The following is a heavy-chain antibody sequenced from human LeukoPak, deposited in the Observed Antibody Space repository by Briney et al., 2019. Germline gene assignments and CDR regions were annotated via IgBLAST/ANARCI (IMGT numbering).Heavy chain of an antibody. Sequence: PGGSLRLSCAASGFTFSSYDMHWVRQTTGKGLEWVSAIGTAGDTYYPGSVKGRFTISRENAKNSLYLQMNSLRAGDTAVYYCARGDSSGYQRNTKFDYWGQGTLVTVSS. D-gene: IGHD3-22*01. J-gene: IGHJ4*02. CDR3: ARGDSSGYQRNTKFDY. CDR2: IGTAGDT. CDR1: GFTFSSYD. V-gene: IGHV3-13*01.